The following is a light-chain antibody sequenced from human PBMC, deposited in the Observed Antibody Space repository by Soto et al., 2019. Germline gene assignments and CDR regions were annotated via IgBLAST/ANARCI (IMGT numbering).Light chain of an antibody. Sequence: EIVMTQSPATLSVSPGERATLSCRASQSVSSDLAWYQQKPGQAPRLLIYDASTRATGIPVRFSGSGSGAEFTLTISSVQSEDFAVYYCQHYNEWPNIFGQGTKLEIK. CDR1: QSVSSD. CDR3: QHYNEWPNI. V-gene: IGKV3-15*01. CDR2: DAS. J-gene: IGKJ2*01.